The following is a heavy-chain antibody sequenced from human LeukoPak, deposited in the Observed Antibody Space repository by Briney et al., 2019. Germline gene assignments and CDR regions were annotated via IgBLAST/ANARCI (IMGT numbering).Heavy chain of an antibody. CDR1: GYSISSGYY. Sequence: SETLSLTCTVSGYSISSGYYWGWIRQPPGKGLEWIGSIYHSGSTYYNPSLKSRVTISVDTSKNQFSLKLSSVTAADTAVYYCARGWLRYYYDSSGSNWFDPWGQGTLVTVSS. V-gene: IGHV4-38-2*02. CDR3: ARGWLRYYYDSSGSNWFDP. D-gene: IGHD3-22*01. J-gene: IGHJ5*02. CDR2: IYHSGST.